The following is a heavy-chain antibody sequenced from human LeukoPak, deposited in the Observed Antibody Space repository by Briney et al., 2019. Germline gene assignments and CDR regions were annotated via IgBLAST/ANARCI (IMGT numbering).Heavy chain of an antibody. Sequence: GRSLRLSCAASGFTFDDYAMHWVRQAPGKGLEWVSGISWNSGSIGYADSVKGRFTISGDNAKNSLYLQMNSLRAEDMALYYCAKATEYNWNYCLDYWGQGTLVTVSS. V-gene: IGHV3-9*03. CDR3: AKATEYNWNYCLDY. D-gene: IGHD1-7*01. CDR1: GFTFDDYA. J-gene: IGHJ4*02. CDR2: ISWNSGSI.